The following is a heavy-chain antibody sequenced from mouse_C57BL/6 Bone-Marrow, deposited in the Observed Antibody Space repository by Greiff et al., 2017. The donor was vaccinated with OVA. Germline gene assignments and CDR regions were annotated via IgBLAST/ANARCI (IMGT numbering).Heavy chain of an antibody. CDR2: IYPRDGST. D-gene: IGHD3-2*02. V-gene: IGHV1-85*01. CDR1: GYTFTSYD. J-gene: IGHJ4*01. CDR3: ARRGSGYVGAMDY. Sequence: VQLQQSGPELVKPGASVKLSCKASGYTFTSYDINWVKQRPGQGLEWIGWIYPRDGSTKYNEKFKGKATLTVDTSYSTAYMEIHSLTSEDSAVDVGARRGSGYVGAMDYWGQGTSVTVSS.